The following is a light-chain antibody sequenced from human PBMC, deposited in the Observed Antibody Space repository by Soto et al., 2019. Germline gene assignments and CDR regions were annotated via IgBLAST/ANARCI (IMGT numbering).Light chain of an antibody. CDR1: QTVSISY. V-gene: IGKV3-20*01. Sequence: IVLTQSPGTLSLSPGDRATLSCRASQTVSISYLAWYQQTRGQAPRLLIYGASSRATGIPDRFSGSGSGTEFTLTISSLQPDDFATYYCQHYNSYSEAFGQGTKVDIK. CDR2: GAS. CDR3: QHYNSYSEA. J-gene: IGKJ1*01.